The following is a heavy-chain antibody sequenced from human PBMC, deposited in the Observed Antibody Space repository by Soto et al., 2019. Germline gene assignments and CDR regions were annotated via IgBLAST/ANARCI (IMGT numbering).Heavy chain of an antibody. CDR2: ISAYNGNT. J-gene: IGHJ4*02. Sequence: ASVKVSCKASGYTFTSYGISWVRQAPGQGLEWMGWISAYNGNTNYAQKLQGGVTMTTDTSTSTAYMELRSLRSDDTAVYYCASSNYYGSGSYVGTNFDYWGQGTLVTVSS. V-gene: IGHV1-18*01. D-gene: IGHD3-10*01. CDR1: GYTFTSYG. CDR3: ASSNYYGSGSYVGTNFDY.